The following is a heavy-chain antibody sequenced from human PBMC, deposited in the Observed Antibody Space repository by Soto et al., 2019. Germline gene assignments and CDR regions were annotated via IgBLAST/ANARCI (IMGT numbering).Heavy chain of an antibody. Sequence: ASVKVSCKTSGYTFISYAFHWVRQAPGQTLEWMGWINPANGDTKHSQKFQGRVTFSSGTSASTAYMQLSSLRSEDTAVYYCGRDPWGTISTPLDYWGQGTLVTVSS. J-gene: IGHJ4*02. V-gene: IGHV1-3*01. D-gene: IGHD2-21*01. CDR3: GRDPWGTISTPLDY. CDR1: GYTFISYA. CDR2: INPANGDT.